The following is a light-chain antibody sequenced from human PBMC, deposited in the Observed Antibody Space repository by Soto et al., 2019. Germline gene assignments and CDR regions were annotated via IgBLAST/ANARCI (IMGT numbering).Light chain of an antibody. CDR2: EVS. CDR3: SSYTTSYFYV. Sequence: QSVLTQPASVSGSPGQSITISCTGTSSDVGGYNYVSWYQQHPGKAPKLMIYEVSNRPSGISNRFSGSKSGNTASLTISGLQADDEADYYCSSYTTSYFYVFGPGTKLTVL. J-gene: IGLJ1*01. V-gene: IGLV2-14*01. CDR1: SSDVGGYNY.